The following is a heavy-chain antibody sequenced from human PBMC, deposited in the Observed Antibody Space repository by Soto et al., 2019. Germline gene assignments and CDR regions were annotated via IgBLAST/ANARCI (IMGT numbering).Heavy chain of an antibody. CDR2: ITYDGSNE. CDR3: RFRENWF. Sequence: PGGSLRLSCAASAFNFSNYGMHWVRQAPGKGLEGVAYITYDGSNEFYADSVKCRFTISRDNSKNALFLQMNSLRPEYTAVTDLRFRENWF. V-gene: IGHV3-30*03. D-gene: IGHD3-10*01. CDR1: AFNFSNYG. J-gene: IGHJ5*01.